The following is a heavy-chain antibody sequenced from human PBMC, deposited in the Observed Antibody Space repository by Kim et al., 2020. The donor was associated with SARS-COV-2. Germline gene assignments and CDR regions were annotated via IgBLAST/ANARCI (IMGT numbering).Heavy chain of an antibody. V-gene: IGHV3-48*04. CDR1: GFTFSSYS. CDR2: ISSSSSTI. J-gene: IGHJ4*02. D-gene: IGHD5-18*01. Sequence: GGSLRLSCAASGFTFSSYSMNWVRQAPGKGLEWVSYISSSSSTIYYADSVKGRFTISRDNAKNSLYLQMNSLRAEDTAVYYCARASRGYSYGHDYWGQGTLVTVSS. CDR3: ARASRGYSYGHDY.